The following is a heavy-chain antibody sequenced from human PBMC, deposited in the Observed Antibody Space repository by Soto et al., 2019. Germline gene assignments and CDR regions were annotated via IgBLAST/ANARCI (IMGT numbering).Heavy chain of an antibody. Sequence: SQTLSLTCAISGDSVSSNSAAWNWIRQSPSRGLEWLVRTYYRSKWYNDYAVSVKSRITINPDTSKNQFSLQLNSVTPEDTAVYYCARAHSSGWYSDYYYHGMDVWGQGTTVTVSS. CDR1: GDSVSSNSAA. CDR3: ARAHSSGWYSDYYYHGMDV. CDR2: TYYRSKWYN. D-gene: IGHD6-19*01. J-gene: IGHJ6*02. V-gene: IGHV6-1*01.